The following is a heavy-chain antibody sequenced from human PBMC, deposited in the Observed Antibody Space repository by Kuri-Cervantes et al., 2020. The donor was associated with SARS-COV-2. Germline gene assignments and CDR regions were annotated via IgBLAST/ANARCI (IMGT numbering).Heavy chain of an antibody. CDR3: ARHLITGVYYFDQ. CDR2: IDPTGSDT. J-gene: IGHJ4*02. Sequence: GESLKISCMGSGYNFTNYWITWVRQMPGRGLEWMGRIDPTGSDTNYWPSFQGHVTISADKSITTDYLQWSNLKASDTAMYYCARHLITGVYYFDQWGQGTLVTVSS. CDR1: GYNFTNYW. D-gene: IGHD7-27*01. V-gene: IGHV5-10-1*01.